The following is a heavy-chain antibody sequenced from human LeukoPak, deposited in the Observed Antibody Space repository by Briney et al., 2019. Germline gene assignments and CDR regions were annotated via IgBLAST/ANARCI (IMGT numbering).Heavy chain of an antibody. CDR2: IYYSGST. D-gene: IGHD5-24*01. CDR1: GGSISSYY. Sequence: SETLSLTCTVSGGSISSYYWSWIRQPPGKGLEWNGYIYYSGSTNYNPSLKSRVTISVDTSKNQFSLKLSSVTAADTAVYYCARDSGYTGWFDPWGQGTLVTVSS. J-gene: IGHJ5*02. V-gene: IGHV4-59*01. CDR3: ARDSGYTGWFDP.